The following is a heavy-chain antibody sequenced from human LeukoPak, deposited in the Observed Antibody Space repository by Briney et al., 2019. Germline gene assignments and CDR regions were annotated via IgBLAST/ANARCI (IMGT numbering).Heavy chain of an antibody. CDR1: GGSISSGGYS. CDR2: IYHSGST. CDR3: ASSRSLLNPDY. J-gene: IGHJ4*02. Sequence: SQTLSLTCAVSGGSISSGGYSWSWIRQPPGKGLEWIGYIYHSGSTYYNPSLKSRVTISVDRSKNQFSLKLSSVTAADTAVYYCASSRSLLNPDYWGQGTLVTVSS. V-gene: IGHV4-30-2*01.